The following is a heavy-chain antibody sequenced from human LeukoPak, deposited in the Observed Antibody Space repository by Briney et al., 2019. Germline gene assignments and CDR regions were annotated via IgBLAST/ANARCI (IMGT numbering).Heavy chain of an antibody. CDR3: ASGSGSYRTPYYYMDV. Sequence: PGGSLRLSCVAYGFTVSSNYMSWVRQAPGKGLEWVSVIYSGGSTYYADSVKGRFTISRDNSKNTLYLQMNSLRAEDTAVYYCASGSGSYRTPYYYMDVWGTGTTVTVSS. J-gene: IGHJ6*03. D-gene: IGHD3-10*01. CDR2: IYSGGST. V-gene: IGHV3-53*01. CDR1: GFTVSSNY.